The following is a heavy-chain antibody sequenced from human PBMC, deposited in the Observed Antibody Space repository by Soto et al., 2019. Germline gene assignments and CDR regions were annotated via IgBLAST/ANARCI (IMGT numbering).Heavy chain of an antibody. CDR3: ACWTDYGDYDY. Sequence: SETLSLTCTVSGDSISSGDYYWSWIRQHPGKGLEWIGYIYYSGSTYHNPSLKSRVTMSVDTSKNQFSLKLSSVTAADTAVYYCACWTDYGDYDYWGPGTLVTVSS. D-gene: IGHD4-17*01. CDR2: IYYSGST. CDR1: GDSISSGDYY. V-gene: IGHV4-30-4*02. J-gene: IGHJ4*02.